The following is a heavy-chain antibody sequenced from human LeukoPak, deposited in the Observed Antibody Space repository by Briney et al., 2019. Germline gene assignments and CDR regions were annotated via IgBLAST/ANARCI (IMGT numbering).Heavy chain of an antibody. Sequence: ASVKVSCKASGYTFTSYDINWVRQATGQGLEWMGWMNPNSGNTGYAQKFQGRVTITRNTSISTAYMELSSLRPEDTAVYYCARESACGTTNCLAPADWLDPWGQGTLVIVSS. CDR1: GYTFTSYD. CDR2: MNPNSGNT. D-gene: IGHD2-2*01. V-gene: IGHV1-8*03. J-gene: IGHJ5*02. CDR3: ARESACGTTNCLAPADWLDP.